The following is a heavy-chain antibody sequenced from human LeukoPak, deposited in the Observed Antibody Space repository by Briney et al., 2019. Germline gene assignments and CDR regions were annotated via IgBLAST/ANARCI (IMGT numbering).Heavy chain of an antibody. V-gene: IGHV4-4*07. CDR1: GGSISDYY. D-gene: IGHD6-19*01. Sequence: SETLSLTCTVSGGSISDYYWSWIRQPAGKGLEWIGRIYSSGSTNYNPSLKSRVTISVDKSKNQFSLKMTSVIAADTAVYYRARMVQGYSSVWPETGNNWFDPWGQGTLVTVSS. CDR3: ARMVQGYSSVWPETGNNWFDP. J-gene: IGHJ5*02. CDR2: IYSSGST.